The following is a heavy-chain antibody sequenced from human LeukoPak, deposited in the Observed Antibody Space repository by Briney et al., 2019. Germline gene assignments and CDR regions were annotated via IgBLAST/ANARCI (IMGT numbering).Heavy chain of an antibody. J-gene: IGHJ5*02. CDR2: IYYSGST. CDR1: GGSISSYY. Sequence: SETLSLTCTVSGGSISSYYWSWVRQPPGKGLEWIGYIYYSGSTNYNPSLKSRVTIPVDTSKNQFSLKLSSVTAADTAVYYCARYHSGSYYTSWFDPWGQGTLVTVSS. D-gene: IGHD3-10*01. V-gene: IGHV4-59*01. CDR3: ARYHSGSYYTSWFDP.